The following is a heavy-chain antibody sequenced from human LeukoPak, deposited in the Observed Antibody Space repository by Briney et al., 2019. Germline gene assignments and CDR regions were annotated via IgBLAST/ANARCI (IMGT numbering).Heavy chain of an antibody. V-gene: IGHV3-74*01. CDR3: ARDVAMSQDY. CDR2: ISTDGSAT. D-gene: IGHD5-18*01. J-gene: IGHJ4*02. CDR1: GFTFSNYW. Sequence: GGSLRLSCAASGFTFSNYWMQWVRQVPGKGLVWVSLISTDGSATRYADSVKGRFTISRDNAKNTVYLQMNSLRAEDTAVYYCARDVAMSQDYWGQGILVTVSS.